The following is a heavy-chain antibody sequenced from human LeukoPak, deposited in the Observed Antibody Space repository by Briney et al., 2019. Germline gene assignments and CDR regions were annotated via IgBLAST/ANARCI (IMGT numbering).Heavy chain of an antibody. CDR2: FSGSGSRP. V-gene: IGHV3-23*01. CDR3: AKERFCSGAGCSDAFDM. Sequence: PSGGSLRFSGAALEFTFSSSAMGWVGQAPGKGLDWCSGFSGSGSRPYYADSVKGRFTISRDNSKNTPYLQMNSLRAEDTAVYFCAKERFCSGAGCSDAFDMWGQGTMVTVSS. J-gene: IGHJ3*02. CDR1: EFTFSSSA. D-gene: IGHD2-15*01.